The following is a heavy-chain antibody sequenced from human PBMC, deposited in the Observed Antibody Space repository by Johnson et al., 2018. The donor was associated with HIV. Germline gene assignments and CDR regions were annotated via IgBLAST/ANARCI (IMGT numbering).Heavy chain of an antibody. J-gene: IGHJ3*02. CDR3: ARTVVGSSYDAFDI. CDR1: GFTVSSNY. V-gene: IGHV3-66*02. Sequence: VQLVESGGGLVQPGGSLRLSCAASGFTVSSNYMSWVRQAPEMGLVWVSIVYSGGNTYYAASVRGRFTISRDHAKNTLFLQMDSLRPEDTAVYYCARTVVGSSYDAFDIWGQGTMVTVSS. CDR2: VYSGGNT. D-gene: IGHD4-23*01.